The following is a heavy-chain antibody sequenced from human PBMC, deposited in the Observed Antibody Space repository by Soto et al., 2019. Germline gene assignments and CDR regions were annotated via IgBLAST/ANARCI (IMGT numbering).Heavy chain of an antibody. CDR3: ARDVPRAARGGRSGWFDP. CDR2: MNPNSGNT. V-gene: IGHV1-8*01. CDR1: GYTFTSYD. Sequence: ASVKVSCKASGYTFTSYDINWVRQATGQGLEWMGWMNPNSGNTGYAQKFHGRVTMTRNTSISTAYMELSSLRSEDTAVYYCARDVPRAARGGRSGWFDPWGQGTLVTVSS. D-gene: IGHD3-10*01. J-gene: IGHJ5*02.